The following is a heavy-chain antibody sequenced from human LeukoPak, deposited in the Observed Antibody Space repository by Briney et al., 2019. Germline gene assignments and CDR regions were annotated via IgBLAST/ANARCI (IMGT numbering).Heavy chain of an antibody. CDR1: GFTFSSYS. CDR3: AKIVSARWDYYTDV. V-gene: IGHV3-23*01. J-gene: IGHJ6*03. Sequence: PGGSLRLSCAASGFTFSSYSMNWVRQAPGKGLEWVSAISGSGGSTYYADSVKGRFTISRDNSKNTLYLQMNSLRAEDTAVYYCAKIVSARWDYYTDVWGKGTTVTVSS. CDR2: ISGSGGST. D-gene: IGHD2-15*01.